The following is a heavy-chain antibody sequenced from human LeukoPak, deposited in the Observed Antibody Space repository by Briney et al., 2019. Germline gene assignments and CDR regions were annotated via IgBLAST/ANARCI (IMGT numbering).Heavy chain of an antibody. CDR3: AKERDYDILTGYYTNWYFDL. D-gene: IGHD3-9*01. V-gene: IGHV4-59*01. CDR2: IYYSGST. J-gene: IGHJ2*01. CDR1: GASISSYY. Sequence: PSETLSLTCTVSGASISSYYWSWIRQPPGKGLEWIGYIYYSGSTNYNPSLKSRVTISVDTSKNQFSLKLSSVTAADTAVYYYAKERDYDILTGYYTNWYFDLWGRGTLVTVSS.